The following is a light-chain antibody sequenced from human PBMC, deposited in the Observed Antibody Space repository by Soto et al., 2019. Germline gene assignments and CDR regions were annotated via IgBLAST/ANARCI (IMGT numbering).Light chain of an antibody. CDR3: CSYEGNYTYV. V-gene: IGLV2-11*01. CDR1: SSDVGGYNY. Sequence: QSALTQPRSVSGSPGQSVTISCTGASSDVGGYNYVSRYQQHPGKAPKLMIYDASKRPSGVPDRFSGSKSANTASLTISGLQAQDEAAYYCCSYEGNYTYVLGTGTKVTV. J-gene: IGLJ1*01. CDR2: DAS.